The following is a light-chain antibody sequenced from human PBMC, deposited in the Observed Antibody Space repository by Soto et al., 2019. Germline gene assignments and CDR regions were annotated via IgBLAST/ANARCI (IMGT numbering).Light chain of an antibody. CDR1: QSVSSSY. J-gene: IGKJ1*01. Sequence: IVLTRSPGTLSLSPWERGTSFWWGSQSVSSSYLAWYQQKPGQAPRFLIYGTSSRATGIPDRFSGSGSGTDFSLTISRLEPEDFAVYYCHQYGSSPTTIGQGTKVDIK. V-gene: IGKV3-20*01. CDR2: GTS. CDR3: HQYGSSPTT.